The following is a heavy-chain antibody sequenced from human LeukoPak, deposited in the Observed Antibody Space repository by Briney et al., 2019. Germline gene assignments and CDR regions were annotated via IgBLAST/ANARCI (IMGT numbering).Heavy chain of an antibody. Sequence: SGTLSLTCTVSGGSINNYYWSWIRRPPGKGLEWIGQIYYSGITSYNPSLKSRVTVSVDTSKNQFSLRLSSVTAADTAVYYCARHRTGDTKVFDYWGQGTLVTVSS. V-gene: IGHV4-59*08. CDR2: IYYSGIT. J-gene: IGHJ4*02. CDR3: ARHRTGDTKVFDY. D-gene: IGHD1-26*01. CDR1: GGSINNYY.